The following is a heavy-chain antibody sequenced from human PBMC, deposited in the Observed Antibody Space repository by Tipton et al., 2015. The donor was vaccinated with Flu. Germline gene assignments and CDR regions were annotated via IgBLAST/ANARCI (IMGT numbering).Heavy chain of an antibody. CDR3: ARGDGYNFDY. J-gene: IGHJ4*02. D-gene: IGHD5-24*01. CDR2: IYHSGST. Sequence: TLSLTCTVSGYSISSGFYWGWIRQPPGKGLEWIGNIYHSGSTFYNPSLKSRVTILVDTSKNQFSLKLSSVTAADTAVYYCARGDGYNFDYWGQGTLVTVSS. V-gene: IGHV4-38-2*02. CDR1: GYSISSGFY.